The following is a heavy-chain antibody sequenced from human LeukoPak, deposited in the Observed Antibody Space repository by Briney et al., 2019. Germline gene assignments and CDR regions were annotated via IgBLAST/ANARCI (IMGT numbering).Heavy chain of an antibody. Sequence: SGGSLRLSCAASGFTFSSYAMHWVRQAPGKGLEWVAVISYVGSNKYYADSVRGRFTISRDNSKNTLYLQMNSLRAEDTAVYYCASGSLTIFGVLIPKYYFDYWGQGTLVTVSS. V-gene: IGHV3-30-3*01. CDR2: ISYVGSNK. J-gene: IGHJ4*02. CDR3: ASGSLTIFGVLIPKYYFDY. CDR1: GFTFSSYA. D-gene: IGHD3-3*01.